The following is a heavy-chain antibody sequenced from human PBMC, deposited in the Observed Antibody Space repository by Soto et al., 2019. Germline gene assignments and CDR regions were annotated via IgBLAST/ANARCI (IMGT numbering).Heavy chain of an antibody. CDR2: IYWDDDK. Sequence: QITLKESGPTLVNPTQPLTLTCTFSGFSLTSSGVGVGWIRQSPGKVLEHLALIYWDDDKRYSPSLKSRLTITKDISENQVVLTMTNMDPMDTGTYYCTRSRGPLDYWGQGAQVTVSS. D-gene: IGHD3-10*01. V-gene: IGHV2-5*02. CDR1: GFSLTSSGVG. CDR3: TRSRGPLDY. J-gene: IGHJ4*02.